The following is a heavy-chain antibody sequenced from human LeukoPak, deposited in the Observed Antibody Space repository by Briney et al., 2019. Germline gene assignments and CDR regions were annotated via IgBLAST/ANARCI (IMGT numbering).Heavy chain of an antibody. V-gene: IGHV1-2*02. J-gene: IGHJ4*02. Sequence: GASVKVSCKASGYTFTGYYMHWVRQAPGQGLEWMGWINPNSGGTNYAQKFQGRVTMTRGTSISTAYMELSRLRSDDTAVYYCARVLRITFGGVIVRPYKYFDYWGQGTLVTVSS. D-gene: IGHD3-16*02. CDR2: INPNSGGT. CDR3: ARVLRITFGGVIVRPYKYFDY. CDR1: GYTFTGYY.